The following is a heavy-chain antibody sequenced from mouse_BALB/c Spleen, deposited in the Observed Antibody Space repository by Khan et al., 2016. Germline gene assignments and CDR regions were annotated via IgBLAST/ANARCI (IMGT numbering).Heavy chain of an antibody. Sequence: EVQLQESGPGLVKPSQSRSLTCTVTGYSITSDYAWNWIRQFPGNKLEWMGYISYSGSTSYNPSLKSRISITRDTSKNQFFLQLNSVTTEDTATYYCASSNWDYAMDYWGQGTSVTVSS. CDR1: GYSITSDYA. V-gene: IGHV3-2*02. CDR3: ASSNWDYAMDY. D-gene: IGHD4-1*01. CDR2: ISYSGST. J-gene: IGHJ4*01.